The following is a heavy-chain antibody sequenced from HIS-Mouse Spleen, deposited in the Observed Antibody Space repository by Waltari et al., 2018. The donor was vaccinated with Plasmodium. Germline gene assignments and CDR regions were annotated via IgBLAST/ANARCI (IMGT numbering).Heavy chain of an antibody. V-gene: IGHV3-30*04. D-gene: IGHD6-13*01. CDR2: ISYDGSNK. Sequence: APGKGLEWVAVISYDGSNKYYADSVKGRFTISRDNSKNTLYLQMNSLRAEDTAVYYCARAHTGYSSSCYYYGMDVWGQGTTVTVSS. J-gene: IGHJ6*02. CDR3: ARAHTGYSSSCYYYGMDV.